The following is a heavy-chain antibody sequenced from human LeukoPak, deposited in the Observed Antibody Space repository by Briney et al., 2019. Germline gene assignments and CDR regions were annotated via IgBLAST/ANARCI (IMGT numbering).Heavy chain of an antibody. V-gene: IGHV4-39*01. CDR3: ARHSGSGSLSRPFDP. CDR1: GDSVTGGTFY. D-gene: IGHD3-10*01. CDR2: VYYTGST. Sequence: HPSETLSLTCTVSGDSVTGGTFYWAWLRQPPGKGLEWIATVYYTGSTYYHLSLKSRVTISMETSKKQFSLALRSVVAPDTAVYYCARHSGSGSLSRPFDPWGQGTLVTVSS. J-gene: IGHJ5*02.